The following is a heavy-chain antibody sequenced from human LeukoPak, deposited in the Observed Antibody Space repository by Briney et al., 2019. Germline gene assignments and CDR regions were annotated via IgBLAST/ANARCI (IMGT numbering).Heavy chain of an antibody. CDR3: ARIGPECELNHDAFDI. Sequence: GGSLRLSCAASGFTFNIYSMNWVRQAPGKGLEWVSSISSSSSYMHYADSVKGRFTISRDNAKNSLYLQMNSLRAEDTAVYYCARIGPECELNHDAFDIWGQGTMVTVSS. V-gene: IGHV3-21*01. CDR1: GFTFNIYS. D-gene: IGHD1-26*01. J-gene: IGHJ3*02. CDR2: ISSSSSYM.